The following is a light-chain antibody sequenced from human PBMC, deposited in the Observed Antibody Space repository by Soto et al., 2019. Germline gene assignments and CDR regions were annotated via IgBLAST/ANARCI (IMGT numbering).Light chain of an antibody. CDR2: AAS. Sequence: DLQMTQSPSSLSASVGDRVTITCRASQGISNYVAWYQQQPGKVPKLLIYAASTLQSGVPFRFSGSGSGTDFTLTISSLQPEDVAVYYCQRYNIAPYTFGQGTKLEIK. CDR3: QRYNIAPYT. J-gene: IGKJ2*01. V-gene: IGKV1-27*01. CDR1: QGISNY.